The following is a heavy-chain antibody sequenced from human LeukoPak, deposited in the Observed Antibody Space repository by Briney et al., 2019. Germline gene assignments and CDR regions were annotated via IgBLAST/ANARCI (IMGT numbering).Heavy chain of an antibody. CDR1: GFTFNNYW. Sequence: GGSLRLSCAASGFTFNNYWMNWVRQAPGKGLEWVANIKQDGSETYYVDSVKGRFTISRDNAKNSVYLQMNSLRAEDTAVYYCARSYYDNSGSFGFWGQGTLVTVSP. J-gene: IGHJ4*02. D-gene: IGHD3-22*01. CDR3: ARSYYDNSGSFGF. CDR2: IKQDGSET. V-gene: IGHV3-7*01.